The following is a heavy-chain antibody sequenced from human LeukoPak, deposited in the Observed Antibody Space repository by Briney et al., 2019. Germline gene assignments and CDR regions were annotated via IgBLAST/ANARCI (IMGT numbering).Heavy chain of an antibody. D-gene: IGHD5/OR15-5a*01. CDR3: ARAVSVSSYYFDC. Sequence: PGGSLRLSCAASGFIFSDYYMSWIRQAPGKGLEWISYISSSSSYTNYVDSVKGRFTISRDNAKNSLYLQMNSLRAEDTAVYYCARAVSVSSYYFDCWGQRTLVTVSS. V-gene: IGHV3-11*05. J-gene: IGHJ4*02. CDR2: ISSSSSYT. CDR1: GFIFSDYY.